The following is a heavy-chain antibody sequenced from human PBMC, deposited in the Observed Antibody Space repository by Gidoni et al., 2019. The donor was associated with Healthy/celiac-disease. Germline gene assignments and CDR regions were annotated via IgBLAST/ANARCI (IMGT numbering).Heavy chain of an antibody. Sequence: QEQRVQSGAEVKKPGASVRVSCKASGYTFTDYYMLWVRQAPGQGLEWMGWINPNNGGTKYAQKFQDRVSMTTDTSISTAYMEVSRLTSDDTAVYYCARATIRMDVWGQETTVTVSS. CDR1: GYTFTDYY. CDR3: ARATIRMDV. V-gene: IGHV1-2*02. J-gene: IGHJ6*02. D-gene: IGHD2-21*01. CDR2: INPNNGGT.